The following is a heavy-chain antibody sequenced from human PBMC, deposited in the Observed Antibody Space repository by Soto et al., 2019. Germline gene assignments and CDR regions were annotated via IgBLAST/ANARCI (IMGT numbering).Heavy chain of an antibody. D-gene: IGHD2-21*02. CDR2: IYYSGST. Sequence: PSEGMSLRCSVAVEAVRYRSYYWGWIRQPPGKGLEWIGSIYYSGSTYNNTSLKSRVSMSVDTSKSQFSLKLRSVTAADTALYYCARQRTSVVTQAYFD. V-gene: IGHV4-39*01. J-gene: IGHJ4*01. CDR1: VEAVRYRSYY. CDR3: ARQRTSVVTQAYFD.